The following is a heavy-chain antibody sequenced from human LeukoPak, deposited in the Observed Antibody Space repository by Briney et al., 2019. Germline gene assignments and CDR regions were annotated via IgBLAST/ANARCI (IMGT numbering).Heavy chain of an antibody. J-gene: IGHJ4*02. CDR2: ISWNSGSI. D-gene: IGHD1-26*01. Sequence: PGRSLRLSCAASGFTFDDYAMHWVRHAPGKGLEWVSGISWNSGSIGYADSVEGRFTISRDNAKNSLYLQMNSLRAEDTALYYCAKGRKMVGATTFFDYWGQGTLVTVSS. CDR1: GFTFDDYA. V-gene: IGHV3-9*01. CDR3: AKGRKMVGATTFFDY.